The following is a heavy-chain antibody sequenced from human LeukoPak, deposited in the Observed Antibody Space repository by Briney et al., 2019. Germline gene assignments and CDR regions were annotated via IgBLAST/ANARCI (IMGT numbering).Heavy chain of an antibody. J-gene: IGHJ6*03. D-gene: IGHD3-3*01. V-gene: IGHV1-8*01. Sequence: ASVKVSCKASGYTFTSHDINWVRQATGQGLEWMGWMNPNSGKTGYARKFQGRVTFTRNSSISTAYMDLSSLRSEDTAVYYCARGVRFSDFYYYMDVWGQGTTVTVSS. CDR1: GYTFTSHD. CDR3: ARGVRFSDFYYYMDV. CDR2: MNPNSGKT.